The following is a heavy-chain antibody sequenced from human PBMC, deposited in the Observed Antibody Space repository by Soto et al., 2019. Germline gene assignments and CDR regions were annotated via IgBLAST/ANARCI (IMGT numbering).Heavy chain of an antibody. Sequence: ASVKVSCKASGYTFTSYGISWVRQAPGQGLEWMGWISAYNGNTNYAQKLQGRVTMTTDTSTSTAYMEPRSLRSDDTAVYYCARDSLMAGEFDHWGQGTLVTVSS. V-gene: IGHV1-18*01. J-gene: IGHJ4*02. D-gene: IGHD6-19*01. CDR2: ISAYNGNT. CDR1: GYTFTSYG. CDR3: ARDSLMAGEFDH.